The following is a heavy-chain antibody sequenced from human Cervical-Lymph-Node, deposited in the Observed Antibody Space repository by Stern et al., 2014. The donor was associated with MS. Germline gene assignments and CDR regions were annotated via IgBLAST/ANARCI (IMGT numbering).Heavy chain of an antibody. Sequence: QVQLQESGPGLVKPSQTLSLTCTVSGGSISSVGYYWTWIRQHPGKGLVWIGYSYYSGSTYYNPSLKSRASISVDTSKNQFSLEVTSVTAADTALYYCARSDRLWGSIDYWGQGTVVTVSS. CDR3: ARSDRLWGSIDY. CDR1: GGSISSVGYY. CDR2: SYYSGST. V-gene: IGHV4-31*03. D-gene: IGHD3-16*01. J-gene: IGHJ4*02.